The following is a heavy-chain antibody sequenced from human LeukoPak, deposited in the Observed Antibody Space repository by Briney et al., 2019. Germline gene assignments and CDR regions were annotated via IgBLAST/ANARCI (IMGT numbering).Heavy chain of an antibody. CDR1: GASLSGYW. D-gene: IGHD2/OR15-2a*01. CDR2: IYYTGST. J-gene: IGHJ4*02. V-gene: IGHV4-59*12. CDR3: TIRRFYGPVGLDF. Sequence: SESLSLTCSVYGASLSGYWGTWIRQPPGKGLEWLGIIYYTGSTDYNTSLKRRVTLSADTSKNQFSRKLTSVTATDTAVYYCTIRRFYGPVGLDFWGRGTLVTVSS.